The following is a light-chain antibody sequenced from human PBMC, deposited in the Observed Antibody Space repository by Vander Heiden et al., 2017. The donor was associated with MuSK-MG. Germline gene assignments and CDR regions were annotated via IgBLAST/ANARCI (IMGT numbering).Light chain of an antibody. CDR3: QQYYSTPHT. CDR2: WAS. V-gene: IGKV4-1*01. CDR1: QSVLYSANNKNF. J-gene: IGKJ2*01. Sequence: DIVMTQSPASLAVSLGERATINCKSSQSVLYSANNKNFLAWYQQKPGQPPKLLIYWASTRESGVPDRFGGSGSGTDFTLTISSLQAEDVAVYYCQQYYSTPHTFGQGTKLEIK.